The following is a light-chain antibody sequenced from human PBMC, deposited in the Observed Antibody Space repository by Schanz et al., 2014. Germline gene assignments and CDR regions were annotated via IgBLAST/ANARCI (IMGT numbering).Light chain of an antibody. CDR3: SSWDDSLNGWV. V-gene: IGLV1-40*01. CDR2: ANN. CDR1: SSNIGAGYD. Sequence: QSVLTQPPSVSGAPGQRVTISCTGSSSNIGAGYDVHWYQQLPGTAPKLLIYANNIRPSGVPDRFSGSKSGTSASLAISGLQSVDDSDYYCSSWDDSLNGWVFGGGTKLTVL. J-gene: IGLJ3*02.